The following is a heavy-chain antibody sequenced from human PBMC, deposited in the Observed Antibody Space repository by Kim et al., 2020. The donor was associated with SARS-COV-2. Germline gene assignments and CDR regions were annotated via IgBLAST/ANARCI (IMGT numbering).Heavy chain of an antibody. CDR1: GFTFSNYW. CDR2: INQGGSNE. CDR3: ALGSLGY. D-gene: IGHD7-27*01. J-gene: IGHJ4*02. Sequence: GGSLRLSCAASGFTFSNYWMMWVRQAPGKGLECVANINQGGSNEYYVNSVKGRFIISRDNAKNSLYLQMDSLRDEDTAVYYCALGSLGYWGQGTLVTVSS. V-gene: IGHV3-7*03.